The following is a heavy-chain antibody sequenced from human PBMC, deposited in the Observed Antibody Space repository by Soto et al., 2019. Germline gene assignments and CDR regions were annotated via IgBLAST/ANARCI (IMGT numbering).Heavy chain of an antibody. V-gene: IGHV1-18*01. D-gene: IGHD6-19*01. CDR3: ARAVAVPADFAY. Sequence: ASVKVSCKASGYTFTSYGISWVRQAPGQGLEWMGWINAYNGNTKYAQKLQGRVTMTRDTSASTAYMELSSLRSEDTAVYYCARAVAVPADFAYWGQGTLVTVSS. CDR2: INAYNGNT. CDR1: GYTFTSYG. J-gene: IGHJ4*02.